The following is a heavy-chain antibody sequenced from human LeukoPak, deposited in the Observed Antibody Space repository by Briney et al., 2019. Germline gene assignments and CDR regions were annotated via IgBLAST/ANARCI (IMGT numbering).Heavy chain of an antibody. CDR2: ISSSTAYI. Sequence: PGGSLRLSCAASGFTFRSYTMNWVRQAPGKGLEWVSSISSSTAYIYYADSLRGRFTISRDNARNSLFLQMDSLRAEDTAVYFCAKRGVVIRVILVGFHKEAYYFDSWGQGALVTVSS. CDR1: GFTFRSYT. CDR3: AKRGVVIRVILVGFHKEAYYFDS. J-gene: IGHJ4*02. V-gene: IGHV3-21*04. D-gene: IGHD3-22*01.